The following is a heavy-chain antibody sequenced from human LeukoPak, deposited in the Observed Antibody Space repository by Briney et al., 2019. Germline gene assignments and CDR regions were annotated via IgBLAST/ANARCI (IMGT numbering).Heavy chain of an antibody. V-gene: IGHV1-2*02. CDR3: ARIWDHGDYPAFDP. J-gene: IGHJ5*02. D-gene: IGHD4-17*01. CDR1: GYTFTDYH. Sequence: GASVKVSCKTSGYTFTDYHIHWVRQAPGQGLEWMGWISPNSGGTNHAQMFQGRVAMTRDTSISTVYMELSRLTSGDTAVYYCARIWDHGDYPAFDPWGQGTLVTVSS. CDR2: ISPNSGGT.